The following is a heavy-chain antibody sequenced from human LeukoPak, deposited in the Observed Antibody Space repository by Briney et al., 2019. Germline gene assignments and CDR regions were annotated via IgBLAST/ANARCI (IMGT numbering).Heavy chain of an antibody. V-gene: IGHV1-46*01. CDR1: GYTFTSYY. Sequence: ASVKVSCKASGYTFTSYYMHWVRQAPGQGLEWMGIINPSGGSTSYAQKFQGRVTMTRDMSTSTVYMELSSLRSEDTAVYYCAREECGSSSCHSVAEYLQHWGQGTLVTVSS. CDR3: AREECGSSSCHSVAEYLQH. J-gene: IGHJ1*01. D-gene: IGHD6-13*01. CDR2: INPSGGST.